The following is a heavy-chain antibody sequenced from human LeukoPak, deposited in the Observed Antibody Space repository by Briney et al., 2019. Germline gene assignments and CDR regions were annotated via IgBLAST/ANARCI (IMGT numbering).Heavy chain of an antibody. CDR3: AREDYDSSGYYPDY. CDR2: ITASGTAM. CDR1: GFTFSSYS. D-gene: IGHD3-22*01. J-gene: IGHJ4*02. V-gene: IGHV3-48*01. Sequence: GGSLRLSCAASGFTFSSYSMNWVRQAPGKGLEWVSHITASGTAMFYADSVKGRFTISRDNAKNSLYLQMNSLRAEDTAVYYCAREDYDSSGYYPDYWGQGTLVTVSS.